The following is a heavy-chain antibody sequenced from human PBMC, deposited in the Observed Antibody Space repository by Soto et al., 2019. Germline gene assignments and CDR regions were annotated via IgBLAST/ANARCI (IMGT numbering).Heavy chain of an antibody. Sequence: ASVKVSCKVSGYTLTELSIHWVRQAPGKGLEWMGGFDPEDGETIYPQNFQGRVTMTEDTSTDTAYMELSSLRSEDTSVYYCATRATVGIYYYYGLDVWGQGTTVTVSS. CDR1: GYTLTELS. V-gene: IGHV1-24*01. J-gene: IGHJ6*02. D-gene: IGHD4-17*01. CDR2: FDPEDGET. CDR3: ATRATVGIYYYYGLDV.